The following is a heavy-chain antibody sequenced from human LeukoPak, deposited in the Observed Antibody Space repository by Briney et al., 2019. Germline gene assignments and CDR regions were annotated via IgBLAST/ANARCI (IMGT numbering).Heavy chain of an antibody. Sequence: PGGSLRLSCAASGFPFSDYGMYWVRQAPGKGLEWLAVISHDGSSKHYADSVKGRITISRDNSMNTLYLQMNSLTAEDTAVYYCAKVRWGSDNALDSWGQGTLVTGSS. CDR1: GFPFSDYG. D-gene: IGHD3-16*01. CDR2: ISHDGSSK. J-gene: IGHJ4*02. V-gene: IGHV3-30*18. CDR3: AKVRWGSDNALDS.